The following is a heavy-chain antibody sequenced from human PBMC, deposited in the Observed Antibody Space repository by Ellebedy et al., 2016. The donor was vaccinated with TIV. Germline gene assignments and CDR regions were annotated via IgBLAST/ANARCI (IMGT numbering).Heavy chain of an antibody. Sequence: SETLSLXXAVYGGSFSTYWWSWIRQPPGKGLEFIGSIYYSGNTNYNPSLKSRVTISLDTSKNQFSLKLTSVTAANTAVYYCAKDDVYSGSWSFGSWGQGTLVTVSS. D-gene: IGHD1-26*01. J-gene: IGHJ4*02. CDR1: GGSFSTYW. CDR3: AKDDVYSGSWSFGS. V-gene: IGHV4-59*01. CDR2: IYYSGNT.